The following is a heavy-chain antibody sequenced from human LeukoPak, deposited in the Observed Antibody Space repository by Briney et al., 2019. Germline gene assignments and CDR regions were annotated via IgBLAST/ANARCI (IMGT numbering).Heavy chain of an antibody. CDR3: ARDEGGNYSGMDV. V-gene: IGHV1-18*01. CDR2: ISADNGKT. Sequence: ASVKVSCKASGYTFTYYGISWVRQAPGQGLDWMGWISADNGKTNYAQKFQGRVTVTRDTSTSTAYMELGSLRSDDTAVYYCARDEGGNYSGMDVWGQGTTVTVSS. CDR1: GYTFTYYG. J-gene: IGHJ6*02.